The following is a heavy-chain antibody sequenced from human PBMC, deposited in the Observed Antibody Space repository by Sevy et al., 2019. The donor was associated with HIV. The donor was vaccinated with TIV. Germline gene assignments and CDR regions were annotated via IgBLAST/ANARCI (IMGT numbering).Heavy chain of an antibody. D-gene: IGHD6-13*01. V-gene: IGHV4-59*01. J-gene: IGHJ4*02. CDR3: ARESIGAVGDFDY. CDR2: IYYSGST. CDR1: GGSMNNYF. Sequence: SDTLSLTCTVSGGSMNNYFWSWIRQPPGKGLEWIGYIYYSGSTNYNPSLKSRATISVDTSKNQLSLKLTSVTAADTAVYYCARESIGAVGDFDYWGQGTLVTVSS.